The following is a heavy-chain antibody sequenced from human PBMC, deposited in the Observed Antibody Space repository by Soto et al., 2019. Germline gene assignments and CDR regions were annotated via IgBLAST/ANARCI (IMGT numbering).Heavy chain of an antibody. CDR3: ARSECDGVCRGRWFNV. D-gene: IGHD2-8*01. Sequence: QVQLQESGPGLVKPSGTLSLTCAISGGSISSGNWWYWVRQPPGKGLEWIGEIYHSGSTNYNPSLMSRVTISVDKSKNQFSLNLRSVTAADTAVYYCARSECDGVCRGRWFNVWGQGTLVTVSS. CDR2: IYHSGST. J-gene: IGHJ4*02. V-gene: IGHV4-4*02. CDR1: GGSISSGNW.